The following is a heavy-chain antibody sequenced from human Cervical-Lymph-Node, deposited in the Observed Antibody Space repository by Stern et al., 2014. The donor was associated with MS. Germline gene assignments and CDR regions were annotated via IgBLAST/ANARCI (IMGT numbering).Heavy chain of an antibody. V-gene: IGHV3-23*04. CDR2: ISGSGGST. D-gene: IGHD6-13*01. CDR1: GFTFSSYA. CDR3: AKASSSSKKVPLVLSDY. Sequence: EVQLVESGGGLVQPGGSLRLSCAASGFTFSSYAMSWVRQAPGKGLEWVSAISGSGGSTYYADSVKGRFTISRDNSKNTLYLQMNSLRAEDTAVYYCAKASSSSKKVPLVLSDYWGQGTLVTVSS. J-gene: IGHJ4*02.